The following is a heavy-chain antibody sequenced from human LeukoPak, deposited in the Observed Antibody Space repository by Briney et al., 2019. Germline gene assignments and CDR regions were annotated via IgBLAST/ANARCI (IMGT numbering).Heavy chain of an antibody. D-gene: IGHD4-17*01. CDR1: GFTFSTYA. Sequence: GGSLRLSCAASGFTFSTYAMSWVRQAPGKGPEWVSGISGSGSRTYYADSVKGRFIISRDNDENTLYLQMHSLRADDTAVYYCARHVYGEYGPGDYWGQGILVTVSS. V-gene: IGHV3-23*01. CDR3: ARHVYGEYGPGDY. J-gene: IGHJ4*02. CDR2: ISGSGSRT.